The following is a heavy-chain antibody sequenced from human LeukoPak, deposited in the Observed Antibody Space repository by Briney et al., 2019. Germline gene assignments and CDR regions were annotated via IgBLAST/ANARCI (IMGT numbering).Heavy chain of an antibody. CDR2: IYHSGST. J-gene: IGHJ4*02. D-gene: IGHD6-19*01. Sequence: SETLSLTCTVSGGSISSSSYYWGWIRQPPGKGLEWIGSIYHSGSTYYNPSLKSRVTISVDTSKNQFSLKLSSVTAADTAVYYCARDHQSSGSGYWGQGTLVTVSS. V-gene: IGHV4-39*07. CDR1: GGSISSSSYY. CDR3: ARDHQSSGSGY.